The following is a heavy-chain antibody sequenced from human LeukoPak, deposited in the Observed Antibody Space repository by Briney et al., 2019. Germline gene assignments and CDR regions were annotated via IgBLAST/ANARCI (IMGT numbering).Heavy chain of an antibody. D-gene: IGHD3-16*01. CDR1: GFTFSSYA. Sequence: GGSLRLSCAASGFTFSSYAMSWVRQAPGKGLEWVSAISGSGGSTYYADSVKGRFTISRDNSKNTLYLQMNSLRAEDTAVYYCAKVGHPPYRFLGLYNWFDPWGQGTLVTVSS. V-gene: IGHV3-23*01. CDR3: AKVGHPPYRFLGLYNWFDP. CDR2: ISGSGGST. J-gene: IGHJ5*02.